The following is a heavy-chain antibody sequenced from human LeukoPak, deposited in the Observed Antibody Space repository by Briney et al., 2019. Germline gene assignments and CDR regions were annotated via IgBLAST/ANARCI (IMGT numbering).Heavy chain of an antibody. CDR2: ISAYNGNT. CDR1: GYTFTSYG. CDR3: ARDVVGATRAQGAFDI. V-gene: IGHV1-18*01. Sequence: ASVKVSCKASGYTFTSYGISWVRQAPGQGLEWMGWISAYNGNTNYAQKLQGRVTMTTDTSTSTAYMELRSLRSDDTAVYYCARDVVGATRAQGAFDIWGQGTMVTVSS. D-gene: IGHD1-26*01. J-gene: IGHJ3*02.